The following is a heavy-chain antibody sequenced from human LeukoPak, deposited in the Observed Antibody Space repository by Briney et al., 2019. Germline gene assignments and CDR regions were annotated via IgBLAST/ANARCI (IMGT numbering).Heavy chain of an antibody. J-gene: IGHJ4*02. CDR3: ARADPWGSGSGYDYFDY. CDR1: GGSFSGYY. Sequence: SETLSLTCAVYGGSFSGYYWSWIRQPPGKGLEWIGEINHSGNTNYNPSLKSRVTISVDTSKNQFSLKLSSVTAADTAVYYCARADPWGSGSGYDYFDYWGQGTLVTVSS. V-gene: IGHV4-34*01. D-gene: IGHD5-12*01. CDR2: INHSGNT.